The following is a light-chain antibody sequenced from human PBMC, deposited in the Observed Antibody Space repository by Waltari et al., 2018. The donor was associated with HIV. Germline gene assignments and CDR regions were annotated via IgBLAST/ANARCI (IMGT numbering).Light chain of an antibody. Sequence: QLLLTQPPSASGTLAPRLSISCSGGLSNIGFHSILWFQQLAGMSPRLILFSDHQRPSGVPDRFSGCKSDASASLVIDGLESGDEADYFCAAWEDSLSDSWVFGGGT. V-gene: IGLV1-47*01. CDR3: AAWEDSLSDSWV. CDR2: SDH. CDR1: LSNIGFHS. J-gene: IGLJ3*02.